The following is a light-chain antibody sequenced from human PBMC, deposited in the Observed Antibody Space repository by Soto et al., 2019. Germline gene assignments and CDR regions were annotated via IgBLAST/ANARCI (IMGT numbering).Light chain of an antibody. CDR1: QSVSSNY. J-gene: IGKJ2*01. Sequence: EIVLTQSPGTLPLSPGERATLSCRASQSVSSNYLVWYQQKPGQAPRHLIYGASSRATGIPDRYSGSGSGTDVTLTISRLEPEDFAVYYCQQDANSPFTFGQGTKLEIK. V-gene: IGKV3-20*01. CDR2: GAS. CDR3: QQDANSPFT.